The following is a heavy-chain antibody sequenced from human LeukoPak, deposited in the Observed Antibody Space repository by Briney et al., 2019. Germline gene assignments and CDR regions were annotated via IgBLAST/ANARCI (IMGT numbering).Heavy chain of an antibody. CDR1: GGSISSYY. CDR2: IYTSGST. Sequence: PSETLSLTCTVSGGSISSYYWSWIRQPAGKGLEWIGRIYTSGSTNYNPSLKSRVTMSVDTSKNQFSLKLSSVTAADTAVYYCARDLPGGATTGSDAFDIWSQGTMVTVSS. J-gene: IGHJ3*02. V-gene: IGHV4-4*07. CDR3: ARDLPGGATTGSDAFDI. D-gene: IGHD1-26*01.